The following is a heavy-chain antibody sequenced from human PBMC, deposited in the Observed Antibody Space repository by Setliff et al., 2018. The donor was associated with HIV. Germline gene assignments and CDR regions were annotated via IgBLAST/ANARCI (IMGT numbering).Heavy chain of an antibody. V-gene: IGHV3-48*03. CDR3: AREGITGTTLHPY. CDR1: GFTFDDYG. Sequence: LRLSCAASGFTFDDYGMSWVRQAPGKGLEWVSYITGSSDTIYYADSVKGRFTISRDNAKNSLCLQMNTLRAEDTAVYYCAREGITGTTLHPYWGQGTLVTVS. D-gene: IGHD1-7*01. CDR2: ITGSSDTI. J-gene: IGHJ4*02.